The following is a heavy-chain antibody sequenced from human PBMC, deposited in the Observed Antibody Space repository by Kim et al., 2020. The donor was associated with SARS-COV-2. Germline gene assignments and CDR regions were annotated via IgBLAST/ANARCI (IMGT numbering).Heavy chain of an antibody. V-gene: IGHV1-24*01. J-gene: IGHJ4*02. CDR2: FDPEDGET. CDR1: GYTLTELS. CDR3: AAIMITFGGVIFIPVFDY. Sequence: ASVKVSCKVSGYTLTELSMHWVRQAPGKGLEWMGGFDPEDGETIYAQKFQGRVTMTEDTSTDTAYMELSSLRSEDTAVYYCAAIMITFGGVIFIPVFDYWGQGTLVTVSS. D-gene: IGHD3-16*02.